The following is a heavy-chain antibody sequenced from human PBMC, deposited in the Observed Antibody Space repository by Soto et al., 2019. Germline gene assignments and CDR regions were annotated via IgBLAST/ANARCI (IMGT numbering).Heavy chain of an antibody. Sequence: LRLSCAASGFTFSSYEMNWVRQAPGKGLEWVSYISSSGSTIYYADSVKGRFTISRDNAKNSLYLQMNSLRAEDTAVYYCARWPRGSGYYYGTDYWGQGTLVTVSS. D-gene: IGHD3-22*01. CDR3: ARWPRGSGYYYGTDY. CDR1: GFTFSSYE. J-gene: IGHJ4*02. V-gene: IGHV3-48*03. CDR2: ISSSGSTI.